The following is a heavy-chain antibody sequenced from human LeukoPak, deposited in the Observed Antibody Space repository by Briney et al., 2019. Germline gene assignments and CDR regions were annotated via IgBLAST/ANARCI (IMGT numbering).Heavy chain of an antibody. J-gene: IGHJ6*03. CDR2: ISGSGGST. D-gene: IGHD2-2*01. CDR1: GFTFSSYA. Sequence: GGSLRLSCAASGFTFSSYAMSWDRQAPGKGLEWVSAISGSGGSTYYADSVKGRFTISRDNSKNTLYLQMNSLRAEDTAVYYCANFGSSTSYYYYYMDVWGKGTTVTVSS. CDR3: ANFGSSTSYYYYYMDV. V-gene: IGHV3-23*01.